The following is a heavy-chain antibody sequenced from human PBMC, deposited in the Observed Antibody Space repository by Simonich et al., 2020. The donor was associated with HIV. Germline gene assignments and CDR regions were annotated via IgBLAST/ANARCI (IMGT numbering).Heavy chain of an antibody. CDR2: ISYDGSNK. V-gene: IGHV3-30*07. J-gene: IGHJ4*02. Sequence: QVQLVESGGGVVQPGRSLRLFCAASGFTFSSYAMHWVRQAPGKGLEWVAVISYDGSNKYYADSVKGRFTISRGNSKNTLYLQMNSLRAEDTAVYYCASGGSISSVWADDYWGQGTLVTVSS. CDR1: GFTFSSYA. D-gene: IGHD3-16*01. CDR3: ASGGSISSVWADDY.